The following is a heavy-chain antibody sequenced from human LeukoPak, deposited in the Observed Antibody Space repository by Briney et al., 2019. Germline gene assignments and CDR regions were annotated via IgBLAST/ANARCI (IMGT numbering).Heavy chain of an antibody. J-gene: IGHJ5*02. Sequence: SETLSLTCAVYGGSFSGYYWSWIRQPPGKGLEWIGEINHSGSTNYNPSLKSRVTISVDTSKNQFSLKLSSVTAADTAVYYCARGRVTSHQTMVRGVIRLNWFDPWGQGTLVTVSS. CDR1: GGSFSGYY. D-gene: IGHD3-10*01. CDR2: INHSGST. CDR3: ARGRVTSHQTMVRGVIRLNWFDP. V-gene: IGHV4-34*01.